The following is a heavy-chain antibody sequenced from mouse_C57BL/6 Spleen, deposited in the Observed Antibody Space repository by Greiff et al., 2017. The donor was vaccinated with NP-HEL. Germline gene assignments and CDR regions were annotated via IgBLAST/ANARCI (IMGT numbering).Heavy chain of an antibody. D-gene: IGHD4-1*01. CDR2: IYPRSGNT. V-gene: IGHV1-81*01. CDR3: AKLGGGYFDV. Sequence: VQLQESGAELARPGASVKLSCKASGYTFTSYGISWVKQRTGQGLEWIGEIYPRSGNTYYNEKFKGKATLTADKSSSTAYMELRSLTSEDSAVYFCAKLGGGYFDVWGTGTTVTVSS. CDR1: GYTFTSYG. J-gene: IGHJ1*03.